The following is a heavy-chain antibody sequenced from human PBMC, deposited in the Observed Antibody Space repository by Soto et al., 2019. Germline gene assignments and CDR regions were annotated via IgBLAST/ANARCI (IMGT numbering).Heavy chain of an antibody. J-gene: IGHJ6*03. D-gene: IGHD5-12*01. V-gene: IGHV3-30*18. CDR2: ISYDGSNK. CDR1: GFTFSSYG. Sequence: GESLKISCAASGFTFSSYGMHWVRQAPGKGLEWVAVISYDGSNKYYADSVKGRFTISRDNSKNTLYLQMNSLRAEDTAVYYCAKENGYSGYGSYYYYMDVWGKGTTVTVSS. CDR3: AKENGYSGYGSYYYYMDV.